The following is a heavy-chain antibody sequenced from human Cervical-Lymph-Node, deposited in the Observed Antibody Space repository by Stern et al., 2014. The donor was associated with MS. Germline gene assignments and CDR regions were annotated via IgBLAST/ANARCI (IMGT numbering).Heavy chain of an antibody. CDR2: IYPGDSDI. V-gene: IGHV5-51*01. CDR3: ARHTPVSGWGCFDY. J-gene: IGHJ4*02. D-gene: IGHD6-19*01. Sequence: EVQLVQSGAEVKKPGESVKISCQGSGYSFTSYWIGWVRQMPGKGLEWIGMIYPGDSDIRYNPAFRGQVTISADKSIGTAYLQWSSLKAPDTAIYYCARHTPVSGWGCFDYWGQGT. CDR1: GYSFTSYW.